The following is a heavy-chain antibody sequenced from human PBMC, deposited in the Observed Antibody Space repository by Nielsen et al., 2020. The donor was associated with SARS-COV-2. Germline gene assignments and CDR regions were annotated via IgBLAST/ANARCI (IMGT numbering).Heavy chain of an antibody. CDR2: IWYDGSKK. CDR1: GFTFTSYG. CDR3: ARESGVGELLGVSFDY. D-gene: IGHD3-10*01. V-gene: IGHV3-33*01. J-gene: IGHJ4*02. Sequence: GESLKISCAASGFTFTSYGMHWVRQAPGKGLEWVAIIWYDGSKKYYADSVNGRFTISRDNPKNTLYLQMNSLRGEDTAVYYCARESGVGELLGVSFDYWGQGTLVTVSS.